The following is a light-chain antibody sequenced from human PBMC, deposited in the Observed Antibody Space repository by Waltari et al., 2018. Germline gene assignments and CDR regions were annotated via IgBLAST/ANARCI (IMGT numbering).Light chain of an antibody. J-gene: IGKJ2*01. CDR2: WAS. Sequence: DIVMTQSPDSLAVSLVERATIHCKSSQNILYSSNSKNYLAWYQHKPGQPPKLLIYWASTRESGVPDRFSGSGSETDFTLTISSLQAEDVAVYYCQQYYSIPYTFGQGTKLEIK. V-gene: IGKV4-1*01. CDR3: QQYYSIPYT. CDR1: QNILYSSNSKNY.